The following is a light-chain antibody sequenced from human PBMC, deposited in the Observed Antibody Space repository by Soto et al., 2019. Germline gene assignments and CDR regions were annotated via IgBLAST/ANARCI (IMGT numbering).Light chain of an antibody. CDR3: QVWDANTDHVV. Sequence: SYELTQPPSVSVAPGQTARLTCGGSNIGSKTVHWYQQKPGQAPVLVVYDGADRHSGIPERFSGSNYGNTASLTISRVEAGHEADYYCQVWDANTDHVVFGGGTKLTVL. V-gene: IGLV3-21*02. CDR1: NIGSKT. CDR2: DGA. J-gene: IGLJ2*01.